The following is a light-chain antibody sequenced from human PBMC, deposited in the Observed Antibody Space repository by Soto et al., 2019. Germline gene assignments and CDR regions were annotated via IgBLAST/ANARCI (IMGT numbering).Light chain of an antibody. CDR3: ISYTTSRTLV. Sequence: ALTQPASVSGSPGQSITISCTGTSSDVGAYNYVSWYQQRPGKAPKLVIYEVTNRPSGVSNRFSASKSGNTASLTVSGLQAEDEADYYCISYTTSRTLVFGGGTKLTVL. CDR1: SSDVGAYNY. J-gene: IGLJ2*01. CDR2: EVT. V-gene: IGLV2-14*01.